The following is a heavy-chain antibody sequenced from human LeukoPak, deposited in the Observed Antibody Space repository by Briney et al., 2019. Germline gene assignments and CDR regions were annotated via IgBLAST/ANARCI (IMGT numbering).Heavy chain of an antibody. CDR1: GGSISRHY. CDR3: ARDRGDIAVAGTNAHYYYYYYMDV. V-gene: IGHV4-4*07. Sequence: SETLSLTCTVSGGSISRHYWSWIRQPAGKGLEWIGRIYTSGSTNYNPSLKSRVTMSVDTSKNQFSLEVSSVTAAVMAVYYCARDRGDIAVAGTNAHYYYYYYMDVWGKGTTVTVSS. CDR2: IYTSGST. J-gene: IGHJ6*03. D-gene: IGHD6-19*01.